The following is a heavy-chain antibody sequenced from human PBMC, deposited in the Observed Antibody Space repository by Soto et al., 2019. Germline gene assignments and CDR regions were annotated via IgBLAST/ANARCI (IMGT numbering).Heavy chain of an antibody. V-gene: IGHV2-5*02. Sequence: QITLKESGPTLVKPTQTLTLTCTFSGFSLSTSGVGVGWIRQPPGKALEWLALIYWDDDKRYSPSLKSRLTITKGTSKNQVVLTMTNMDPVDTATYYCAHSGRDYYDSSGYRNWFDPWGQGTLVTVSS. CDR1: GFSLSTSGVG. CDR2: IYWDDDK. D-gene: IGHD3-22*01. CDR3: AHSGRDYYDSSGYRNWFDP. J-gene: IGHJ5*02.